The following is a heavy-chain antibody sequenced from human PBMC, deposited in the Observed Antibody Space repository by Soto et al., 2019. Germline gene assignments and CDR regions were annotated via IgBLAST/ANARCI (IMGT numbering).Heavy chain of an antibody. V-gene: IGHV3-30*18. D-gene: IGHD5-12*01. CDR2: ISYDGSNK. Sequence: VGSLRVSCAASGFTFSSYGMHWVRQAPGKGLEWVAVISYDGSNKYYADSVKGRFTISRDNSKNTLYLQINSLRAEDTAVYYCAKDPRVATILPTINWFDPWGQGTLVTVSS. CDR3: AKDPRVATILPTINWFDP. CDR1: GFTFSSYG. J-gene: IGHJ5*02.